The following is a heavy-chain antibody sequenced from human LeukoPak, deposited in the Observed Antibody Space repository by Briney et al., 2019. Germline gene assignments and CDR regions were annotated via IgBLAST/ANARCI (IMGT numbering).Heavy chain of an antibody. CDR1: GYSFTSHH. CDR2: KFSHDGTT. Sequence: ASVKVSCKSSGYSFTSHHVHWVRQAPGQGLEWMGVKFSHDGTTSYTQNFQGRLTMTRDTSTSTVYMELSSLRSEDTAVYYCARDSGNFHYDMDVWGQGTTVIVSS. D-gene: IGHD3-10*01. CDR3: ARDSGNFHYDMDV. J-gene: IGHJ6*02. V-gene: IGHV1-46*01.